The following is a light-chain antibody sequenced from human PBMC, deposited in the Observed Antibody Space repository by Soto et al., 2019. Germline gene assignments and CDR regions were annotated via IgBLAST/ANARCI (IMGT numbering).Light chain of an antibody. CDR3: GSWDSSLSAYV. Sequence: ALAQPRSVSGSPGQSVTISCTGTSSDVGGYDFVSWYQQHPGKAPKLMISDVSKRPSGVPDRFSGSKSGTSATLGITGFQTGDEADYYCGSWDSSLSAYVFGTGTKVTVL. V-gene: IGLV2-11*01. J-gene: IGLJ1*01. CDR1: SSDVGGYDF. CDR2: DVS.